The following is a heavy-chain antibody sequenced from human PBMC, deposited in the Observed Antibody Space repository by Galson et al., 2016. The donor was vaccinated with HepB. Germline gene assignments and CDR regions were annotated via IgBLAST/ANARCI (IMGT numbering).Heavy chain of an antibody. V-gene: IGHV4-59*11. CDR1: GASISSHY. J-gene: IGHJ4*02. D-gene: IGHD3-22*01. Sequence: SETLSLTCSVSGASISSHYWSWIRQAPGKGLEWIGEISHSETTNYNPSLKSRVTISLDKSKNQLSLKLNSVTAADAAVYYCARSMTMMGDYWGQGTLVTVSS. CDR2: ISHSETT. CDR3: ARSMTMMGDY.